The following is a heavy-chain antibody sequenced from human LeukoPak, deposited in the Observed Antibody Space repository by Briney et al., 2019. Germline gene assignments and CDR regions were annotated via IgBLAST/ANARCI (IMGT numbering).Heavy chain of an antibody. D-gene: IGHD6-19*01. V-gene: IGHV4-39*07. CDR3: AREDSSGWYGDYYYYYYMDV. CDR1: GGSISSSSYY. Sequence: PSETLSLTCTVSGGSISSSSYYWGWIRQPPGKGLEWIGSIYYSGSTYYNPSLKSRVTISVDTSKNQFSLKLSSVTAADTAVYYCAREDSSGWYGDYYYYYYMDVWGKGTTVTVSS. CDR2: IYYSGST. J-gene: IGHJ6*03.